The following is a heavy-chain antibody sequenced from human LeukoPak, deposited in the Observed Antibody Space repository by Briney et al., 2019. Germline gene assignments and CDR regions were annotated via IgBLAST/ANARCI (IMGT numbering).Heavy chain of an antibody. V-gene: IGHV3-20*04. CDR2: INWNGGST. CDR3: ARESITYGSGSFDY. D-gene: IGHD3-10*01. CDR1: GFTFDGYG. Sequence: GGALRLSCAASGFTFDGYGMSRVRQAPGKGLEWVSGINWNGGSTGYADSVKGRFTISRDNAKNSLYLQMNILRAEDSALFYCARESITYGSGSFDYWGQGTLVTVSS. J-gene: IGHJ4*02.